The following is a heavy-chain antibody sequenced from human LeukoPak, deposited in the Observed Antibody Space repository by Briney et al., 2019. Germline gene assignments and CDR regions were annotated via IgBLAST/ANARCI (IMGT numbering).Heavy chain of an antibody. CDR2: ISSSGSTI. J-gene: IGHJ4*02. CDR1: GFTFRSYE. CDR3: ARAHLLYDSSALFDY. V-gene: IGHV3-48*03. D-gene: IGHD3-22*01. Sequence: GGSLRLSCEDSGFTFRSYEMNWVRQAPGKGLEWVSYISSSGSTIYYADSVKGRFTISRDNAKNSLYLQMNSLRAEDTAVYYCARAHLLYDSSALFDYWGQGTLVTVSS.